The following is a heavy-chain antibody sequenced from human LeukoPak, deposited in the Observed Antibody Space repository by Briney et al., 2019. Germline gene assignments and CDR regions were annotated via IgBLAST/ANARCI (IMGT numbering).Heavy chain of an antibody. J-gene: IGHJ3*01. CDR2: INHSGST. CDR3: ARYRLVGTNALDV. CDR1: GGSFSGYY. D-gene: IGHD1-26*01. Sequence: PSETLSLTCAVYGGSFSGYYWSWIRQPPGKGLEWIGEINHSGSTNYNPSLKSRVTISVDTSKYQFSLKLSSVTAADTAVYYCARYRLVGTNALDVWGQGTMVTVSS. V-gene: IGHV4-34*01.